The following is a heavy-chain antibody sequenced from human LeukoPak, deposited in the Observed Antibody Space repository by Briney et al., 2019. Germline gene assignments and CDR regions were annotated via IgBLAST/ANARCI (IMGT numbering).Heavy chain of an antibody. D-gene: IGHD1-26*01. CDR3: AQSGSSQLPDY. J-gene: IGHJ4*02. Sequence: QPGGSLRLSCAASGFTFSSYGMHWVRQAPGKGLEWVAVISYDGSNKYYADSVKGRFTISRDNSKNTLYLQMNSLRAEDTAVYYCAQSGSSQLPDYWGQGTLVTVSS. CDR1: GFTFSSYG. V-gene: IGHV3-30*03. CDR2: ISYDGSNK.